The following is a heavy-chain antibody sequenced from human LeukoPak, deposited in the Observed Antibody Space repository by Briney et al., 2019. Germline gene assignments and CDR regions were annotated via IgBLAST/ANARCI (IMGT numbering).Heavy chain of an antibody. J-gene: IGHJ4*02. CDR3: AKDVVVAGTSYFDY. CDR2: ISWNSGSI. D-gene: IGHD6-19*01. CDR1: GFTFDDYA. V-gene: IGHV3-9*01. Sequence: GGSLRLSCAASGFTFDDYAMHWVRQAPGKGLEWVSGISWNSGSIGYADSVKGRFTISRDNAKNSLYLQMNSLRAEDTALYYCAKDVVVAGTSYFDYWGQGTLVTVSS.